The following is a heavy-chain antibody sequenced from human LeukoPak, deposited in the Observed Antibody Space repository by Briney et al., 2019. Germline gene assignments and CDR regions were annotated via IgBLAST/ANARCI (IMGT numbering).Heavy chain of an antibody. D-gene: IGHD6-13*01. J-gene: IGHJ4*02. V-gene: IGHV1-2*06. CDR3: AREGYSSSWYMY. CDR2: INPNSGGT. Sequence: ASVKVSCEASRYTFTGYYMHWVRQAPGQGLEWMGRINPNSGGTNYAQKFQGRVTMTRDTSISTAYMELSRLRSDDTAVYYCAREGYSSSWYMYWGQGTLVTVSS. CDR1: RYTFTGYY.